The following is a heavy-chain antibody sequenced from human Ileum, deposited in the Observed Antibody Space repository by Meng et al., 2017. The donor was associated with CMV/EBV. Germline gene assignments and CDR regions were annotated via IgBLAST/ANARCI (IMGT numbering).Heavy chain of an antibody. CDR2: ISSSGNT. J-gene: IGHJ4*02. Sequence: QVHLQDSVPGLVSTSEILSLTCMVSGDSISNSYWSWLRQHPGKKLEWIGRISSSGNTNYTPSLKSRVIMSLDTSNNQFFLKLTSVTAADTALYYCARGESRGYYYFDYWGQGILVTVSS. D-gene: IGHD3-22*01. CDR1: GDSISNSY. V-gene: IGHV4-4*07. CDR3: ARGESRGYYYFDY.